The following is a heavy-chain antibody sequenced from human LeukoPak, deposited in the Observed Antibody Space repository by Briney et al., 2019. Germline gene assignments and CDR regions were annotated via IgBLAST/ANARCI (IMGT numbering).Heavy chain of an antibody. D-gene: IGHD3-9*01. CDR2: INHSGST. V-gene: IGHV4-34*01. J-gene: IGHJ3*02. Sequence: TSETLSLTCAVYGGSFSGYYWSWIRQPPGKGLEWIGEINHSGSTNYNPSLKSRVTISVDTFKNQSSLKLSSVTAADTAVYYCARHKSWLRYFDWAIGRGAFDIWGQGTMVTVSS. CDR1: GGSFSGYY. CDR3: ARHKSWLRYFDWAIGRGAFDI.